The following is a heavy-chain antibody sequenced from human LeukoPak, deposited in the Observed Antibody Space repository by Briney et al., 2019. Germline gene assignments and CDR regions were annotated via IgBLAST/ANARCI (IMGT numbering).Heavy chain of an antibody. Sequence: ASVKVSCKASGYMFTDYYLHWVRQAPGQGLEWVGWINPNSGGTNYAQKFQGRVTMTRDTSISTVYMELSRLRSDDTAVYYCSREDYWGQGTLVTVSS. J-gene: IGHJ4*02. CDR3: SREDY. V-gene: IGHV1-2*02. CDR1: GYMFTDYY. CDR2: INPNSGGT.